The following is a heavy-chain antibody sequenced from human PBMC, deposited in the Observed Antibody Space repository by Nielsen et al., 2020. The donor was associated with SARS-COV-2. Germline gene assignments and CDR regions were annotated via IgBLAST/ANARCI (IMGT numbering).Heavy chain of an antibody. D-gene: IGHD2-21*01. Sequence: SETLSLTCTVSGGSISSSSYYWGWIRQPPGKGLEWIGSIYYSGSTYYNPSLKSRVTISVDTSKNQFSLKLSSVTAADTAVYYCARQVIPDPFDYWGQGTLVTVSS. CDR2: IYYSGST. CDR1: GGSISSSSYY. J-gene: IGHJ4*02. V-gene: IGHV4-39*01. CDR3: ARQVIPDPFDY.